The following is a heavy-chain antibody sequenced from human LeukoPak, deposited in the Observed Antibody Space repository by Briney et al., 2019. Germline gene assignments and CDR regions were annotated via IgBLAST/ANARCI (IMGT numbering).Heavy chain of an antibody. V-gene: IGHV4-59*08. D-gene: IGHD3-3*01. J-gene: IGHJ4*02. CDR2: IYYSGST. CDR3: ARHRRVTRGYFDY. CDR1: GGSISSHY. Sequence: SETLSLTCTVSGGSISSHYWSWIRQPPGKGLEWIGYIYYSGSTNYNPSLKSRVTISVDTSKNQFSLKLSSVTAADTAVYYCARHRRVTRGYFDYWGQGTLVTVSS.